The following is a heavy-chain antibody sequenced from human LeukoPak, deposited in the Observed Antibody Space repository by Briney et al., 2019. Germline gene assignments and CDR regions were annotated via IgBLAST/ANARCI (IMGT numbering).Heavy chain of an antibody. CDR1: GFNFDDHA. CDR2: IGWNSVSI. CDR3: AKDIGSGGWYPMDV. J-gene: IGHJ6*04. D-gene: IGHD6-19*01. V-gene: IGHV3-9*01. Sequence: GGSLRLSCAASGFNFDDHAMHWVRQAPGKGLEWVSGIGWNSVSIVYADSVKGRFTISRDNAKNSLYLQMNSLRAEDTALYYCAKDIGSGGWYPMDVWGKGATVTVSS.